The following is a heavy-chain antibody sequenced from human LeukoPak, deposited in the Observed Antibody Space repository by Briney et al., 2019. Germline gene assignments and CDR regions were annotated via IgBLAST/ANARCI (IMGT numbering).Heavy chain of an antibody. D-gene: IGHD5-24*01. Sequence: GGSLRLSCAASGFTFSSYWMSWVRQAPGKGLEWVANIKEDGSEKYYVDSVKGRFTISRDNSKNSLYLQMNSLRAEDTAVYYCTSANYGPAYWGQGTLVTVSS. J-gene: IGHJ4*02. CDR3: TSANYGPAY. CDR1: GFTFSSYW. CDR2: IKEDGSEK. V-gene: IGHV3-7*01.